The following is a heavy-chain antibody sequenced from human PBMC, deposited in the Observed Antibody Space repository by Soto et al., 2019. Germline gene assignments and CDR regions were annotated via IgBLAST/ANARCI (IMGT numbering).Heavy chain of an antibody. CDR3: ARHNGPLYVGYYYDMDV. D-gene: IGHD3-16*01. CDR2: IYYSGYT. J-gene: IGHJ6*02. CDR1: GYSISSSSYY. V-gene: IGHV4-39*01. Sequence: SETLSLTCTLSGYSISSSSYYWVWIRQPPGKGLEWIGSIYYSGYTYYNPSLKSRVTISVDTSKNQFSLKLSSVTAADTAVYYCARHNGPLYVGYYYDMDVWGQGTTVT.